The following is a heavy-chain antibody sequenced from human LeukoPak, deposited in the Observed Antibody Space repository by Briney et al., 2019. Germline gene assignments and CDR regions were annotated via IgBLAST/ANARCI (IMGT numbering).Heavy chain of an antibody. D-gene: IGHD2-15*01. V-gene: IGHV1-46*01. CDR1: GYTFTSYY. Sequence: ASVKVSCKASGYTFTSYYMHWVRQAPGQGREWMGVINPSGGSPTYAQKFQGRVTMTRDTSTNTVYMELNSLRSEDTAVYYCARDSKSLGVVVVPASYYFDYWGQGTLVTVSS. CDR2: INPSGGSP. J-gene: IGHJ4*02. CDR3: ARDSKSLGVVVVPASYYFDY.